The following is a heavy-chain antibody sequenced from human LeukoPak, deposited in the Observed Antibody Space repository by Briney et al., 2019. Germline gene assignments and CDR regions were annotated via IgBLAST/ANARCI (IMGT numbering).Heavy chain of an antibody. CDR1: GFSFSSYW. V-gene: IGHV3-7*03. D-gene: IGHD6-19*01. CDR2: IKQDGSEK. J-gene: IGHJ4*02. Sequence: HTGGSLRLSCAASGFSFSSYWMSWVRQAPGKGLEWVANIKQDGSEKYYVDSVKGRFTISRDNAEKSLYLQMNSLRAEDTALYHCARAEYPGIAVVGYWGQGTLVTVSS. CDR3: ARAEYPGIAVVGY.